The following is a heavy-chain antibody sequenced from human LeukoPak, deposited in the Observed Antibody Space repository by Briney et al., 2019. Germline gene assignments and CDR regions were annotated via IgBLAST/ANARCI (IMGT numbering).Heavy chain of an antibody. CDR1: GYTFTSYG. D-gene: IGHD2/OR15-2a*01. V-gene: IGHV1-18*01. CDR2: ISTYDGNT. Sequence: ASVKVSCKASGYTFTSYGFSWVRQAPGQGLEWMGWISTYDGNTNYAQKLQGRLTMTTDTSTSTIYMELRSLRSDDTAVYYCARDMSIESRYYFHYWGQGTLVTVSS. CDR3: ARDMSIESRYYFHY. J-gene: IGHJ4*02.